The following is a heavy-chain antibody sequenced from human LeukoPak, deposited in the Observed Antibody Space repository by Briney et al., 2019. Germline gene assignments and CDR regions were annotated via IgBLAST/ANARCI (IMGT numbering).Heavy chain of an antibody. V-gene: IGHV3-7*01. CDR2: IKQDGSEK. D-gene: IGHD2-2*01. CDR3: AKDLTAPLGYCSSTSCGSLDY. Sequence: GGSLRLTCAASGFTFSSYWMSWVRQAPGKGLEWVANIKQDGSEKYYVDSVKGRFTISRDNAKNSLYLQMNSLRAEDTAVYYCAKDLTAPLGYCSSTSCGSLDYWGQGTLFTVSS. J-gene: IGHJ4*02. CDR1: GFTFSSYW.